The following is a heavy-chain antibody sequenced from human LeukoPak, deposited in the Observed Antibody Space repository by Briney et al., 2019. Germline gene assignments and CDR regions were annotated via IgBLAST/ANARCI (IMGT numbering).Heavy chain of an antibody. CDR3: ACYRYYYDSSAYYSQY. CDR2: IYSGGST. J-gene: IGHJ4*02. D-gene: IGHD3-22*01. V-gene: IGHV3-53*01. CDR1: GFTVSSNY. Sequence: GGSLRLSCAASGFTVSSNYMTWVRQAPGKGLEWVSVIYSGGSTYYADSVKGRFTISRDNSKNTLYLQMNRLRAEDTAVYYCACYRYYYDSSAYYSQYWGQGTPVTVSS.